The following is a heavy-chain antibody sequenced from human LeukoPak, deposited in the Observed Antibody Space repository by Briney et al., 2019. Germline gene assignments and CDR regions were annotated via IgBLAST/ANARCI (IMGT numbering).Heavy chain of an antibody. D-gene: IGHD2-8*01. CDR3: ARVSLLMVYAGAFDI. CDR2: ISSSGSTI. V-gene: IGHV3-48*03. CDR1: GFTFSSYE. Sequence: GGSLRLSCAASGFTFSSYEMNWVRQAPGKGLEWVSYISSSGSTIYYADSVKGRFTISRDNAKNSLYLQMNSLRAEDTAVYYCARVSLLMVYAGAFDIWGQGTMVTVSS. J-gene: IGHJ3*02.